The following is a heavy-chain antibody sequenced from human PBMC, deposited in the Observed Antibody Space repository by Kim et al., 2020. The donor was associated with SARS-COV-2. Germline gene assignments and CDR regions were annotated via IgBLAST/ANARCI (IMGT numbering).Heavy chain of an antibody. D-gene: IGHD6-19*01. CDR2: ISSSGDIT. CDR1: GFRFSNHE. CDR3: ARVTPYSSTEFDY. J-gene: IGHJ4*02. Sequence: GGYLRLSCAASGFRFSNHEMNWVRQAPGKGLEWVSYISSSGDITYYTDSVKGRFTISRDNAENSLSLQMNSLRGEDTALYYCARVTPYSSTEFDYWGQGALVTVSS. V-gene: IGHV3-48*03.